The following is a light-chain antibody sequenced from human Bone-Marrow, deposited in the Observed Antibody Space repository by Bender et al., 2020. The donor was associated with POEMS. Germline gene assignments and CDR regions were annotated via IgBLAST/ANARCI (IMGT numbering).Light chain of an antibody. CDR1: SIGRNP. J-gene: IGLJ3*02. CDR2: ADD. Sequence: QSVLTQPPSASGTPGQRVTNSCSGGSIGRNPINWYQQLPGTAPRLVIYADDRRPSGVPNRFSASKSGSSASLPISGLRSGDAADYCGSTWDDRLNAGMFAGGTKLPVL. CDR3: STWDDRLNAGM. V-gene: IGLV1-44*01.